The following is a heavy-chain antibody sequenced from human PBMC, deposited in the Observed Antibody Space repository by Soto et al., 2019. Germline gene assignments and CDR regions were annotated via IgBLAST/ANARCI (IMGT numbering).Heavy chain of an antibody. Sequence: GASVKVSCNAAGYTFTSYGISWVRQAPGQGLEWMGGIIPIFGTANYAQKFQGRVTITADESTSTAYMELSSLRSEDTAVYYCARGLPGPNAFDIWGQGTMVTVSS. CDR2: IIPIFGTA. CDR3: ARGLPGPNAFDI. V-gene: IGHV1-69*13. J-gene: IGHJ3*02. CDR1: GYTFTSYG.